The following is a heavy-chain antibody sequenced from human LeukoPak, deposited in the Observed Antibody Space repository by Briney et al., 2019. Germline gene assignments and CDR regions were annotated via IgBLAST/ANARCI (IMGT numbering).Heavy chain of an antibody. V-gene: IGHV3-48*02. Sequence: GGSLRLSCVASGFTFSDYSMNWVRQAPGKGLEWVSYITTSSSTIYYADSVKGRFTISGDNAKNSLFLQMNSLRDEDTAVYYCAKSSVTSNSFDIWGQGTMVTVSS. J-gene: IGHJ3*02. CDR2: ITTSSSTI. CDR3: AKSSVTSNSFDI. D-gene: IGHD4-17*01. CDR1: GFTFSDYS.